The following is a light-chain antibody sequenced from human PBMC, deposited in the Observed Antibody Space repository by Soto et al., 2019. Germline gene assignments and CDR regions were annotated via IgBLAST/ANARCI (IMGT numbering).Light chain of an antibody. V-gene: IGKV1-39*01. J-gene: IGKJ1*01. CDR1: QSISCY. Sequence: DIQMTQSPSSLSASVGDRVTITCRASQSISCYVNWYQQKPGKAPNLLIYSASTLQSGVPSRFTGGGSGTDFSLTINSLEPEDFATYICQQIYSTPWTFGQGTKVEI. CDR3: QQIYSTPWT. CDR2: SAS.